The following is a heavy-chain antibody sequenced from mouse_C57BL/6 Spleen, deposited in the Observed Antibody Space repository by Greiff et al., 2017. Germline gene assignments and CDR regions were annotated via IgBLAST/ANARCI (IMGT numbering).Heavy chain of an antibody. J-gene: IGHJ3*01. Sequence: QVQLKESGPELVKPGASVKISCKASGYAFSSSWMNWVKQRPGKGLEWIGRIYPGDGDTNYNGKFKGKATLTADKSSSTAYMQLSSLTSEDSAVYFCARGYGSSPGGWFAYWGQGTLVTVSA. CDR3: ARGYGSSPGGWFAY. V-gene: IGHV1-82*01. CDR2: IYPGDGDT. D-gene: IGHD1-1*01. CDR1: GYAFSSSW.